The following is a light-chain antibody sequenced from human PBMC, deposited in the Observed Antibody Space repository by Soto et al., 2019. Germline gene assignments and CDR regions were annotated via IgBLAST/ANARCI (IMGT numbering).Light chain of an antibody. J-gene: IGKJ1*01. Sequence: EIVLTQSPGTLSLSPGERATLSCRASQSVSSSYLAWYQQKPGQAPRLLIYGASSRSTGIPDRFSGSGSGKDFPITISRLEPEDFAVYYCQQYGSSPGTFGQGTKVEIK. CDR2: GAS. CDR3: QQYGSSPGT. CDR1: QSVSSSY. V-gene: IGKV3-20*01.